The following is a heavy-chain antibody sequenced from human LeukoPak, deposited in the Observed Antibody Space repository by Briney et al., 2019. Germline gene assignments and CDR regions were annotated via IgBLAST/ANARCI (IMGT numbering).Heavy chain of an antibody. J-gene: IGHJ3*02. CDR1: GGTFSSYA. D-gene: IGHD3-3*01. CDR3: ARDLPDFLLRISSGGFDI. CDR2: IIPIFGAP. V-gene: IGHV1-69*05. Sequence: SVKVSCKASGGTFSSYAISWVRQAPGQGLEWMGGIIPIFGAPNYAQKFQGRVTITTDESTSTAYMELSSLRSEDTAVYYCARDLPDFLLRISSGGFDIWGQGTMVTVSS.